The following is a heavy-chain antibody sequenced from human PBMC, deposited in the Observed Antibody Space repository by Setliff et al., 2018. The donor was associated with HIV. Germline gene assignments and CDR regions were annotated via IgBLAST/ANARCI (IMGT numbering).Heavy chain of an antibody. CDR1: GFTFDDYA. V-gene: IGHV3-9*03. CDR2: ISWNSGSI. Sequence: SPKISCAASGFTFDDYAMHWVRQAPGKGLEWVSGISWNSGSIGYADSVKGRFTISRDNAKNSLYLQMNSLRAEDMALYYCAKGVRGGDYFDYWGQGTLVTVSS. J-gene: IGHJ4*02. CDR3: AKGVRGGDYFDY.